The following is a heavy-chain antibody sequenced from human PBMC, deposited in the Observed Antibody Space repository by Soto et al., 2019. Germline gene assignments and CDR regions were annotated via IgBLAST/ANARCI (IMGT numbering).Heavy chain of an antibody. CDR1: GGSVSSGSYY. V-gene: IGHV4-61*01. J-gene: IGHJ6*02. CDR3: AAGGYDSYYYYGMDV. D-gene: IGHD5-12*01. CDR2: IYYSGST. Sequence: QVQLQESGPGLVKPSETLSLTCTVSGGSVSSGSYYWSWIRQPPGKGLEWIGYIYYSGSTNYNPPLKSRVTISVDTSKNQFSLKLSSVTAADTAVYYCAAGGYDSYYYYGMDVWGQGTTVTVSS.